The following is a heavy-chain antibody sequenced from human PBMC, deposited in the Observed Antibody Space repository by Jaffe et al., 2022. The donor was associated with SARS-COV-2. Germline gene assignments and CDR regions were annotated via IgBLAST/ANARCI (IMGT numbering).Heavy chain of an antibody. Sequence: DVQLVESGGGLVQPGGSLRLSCGASGFTFRSYWMTWVRHSPGKGLEWVANIGQDGSVKYYVDSLEGRFTISRDNAKNSLYLQMSSLTAEDTAVYYCARDTGRRTVDYWGQGTLVTVSS. D-gene: IGHD1-1*01. CDR3: ARDTGRRTVDY. J-gene: IGHJ4*02. V-gene: IGHV3-7*01. CDR1: GFTFRSYW. CDR2: IGQDGSVK.